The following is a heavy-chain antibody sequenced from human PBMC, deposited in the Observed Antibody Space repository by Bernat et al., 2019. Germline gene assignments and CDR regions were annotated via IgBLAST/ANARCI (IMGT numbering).Heavy chain of an antibody. Sequence: QVQLVEFGGGVVQPGRSLRLSCAASGFPFSSYAMHWVRQAPGKGLVWVGVISYDGSTNYYADSVKGRVTISRDNSKNTLYLQMSSLRAEDTAVYYCARGEVIVVVPDALDFWGQGTLVTVSS. CDR3: ARGEVIVVVPDALDF. CDR1: GFPFSSYA. J-gene: IGHJ4*02. V-gene: IGHV3-30-3*01. D-gene: IGHD2-2*01. CDR2: ISYDGSTN.